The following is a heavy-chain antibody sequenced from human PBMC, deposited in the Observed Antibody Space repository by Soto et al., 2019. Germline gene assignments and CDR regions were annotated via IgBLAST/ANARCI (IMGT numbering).Heavy chain of an antibody. CDR1: GYSFTSYW. J-gene: IGHJ5*02. CDR3: ASRPRYSSGGSCCANWFDP. V-gene: IGHV5-51*01. CDR2: IYPGDSDT. D-gene: IGHD2-15*01. Sequence: PGESLKISCKGSGYSFTSYWIGWVRQMPGKGLEWMGIIYPGDSDTRYSPSFQGQVTISADKAISTAYLQWSSLKASDTAMYYCASRPRYSSGGSCCANWFDPWGQGTLVTVSS.